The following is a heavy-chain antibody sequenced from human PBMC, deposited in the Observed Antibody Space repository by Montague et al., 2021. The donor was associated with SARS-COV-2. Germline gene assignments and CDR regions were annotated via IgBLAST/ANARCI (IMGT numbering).Heavy chain of an antibody. D-gene: IGHD1-26*01. V-gene: IGHV4-59*08. CDR2: IYYSGST. J-gene: IGHJ5*02. Sequence: SETLSLTCTVSGGSISGYYGSWIRQSPGKGLEWIGYIYYSGSTTYNPSLKNRVSISVDSAKRQFSLKLSAVTAADSAVYYCARHLPYSGGYNWFDPWGQGILVTVSS. CDR1: GGSISGYY. CDR3: ARHLPYSGGYNWFDP.